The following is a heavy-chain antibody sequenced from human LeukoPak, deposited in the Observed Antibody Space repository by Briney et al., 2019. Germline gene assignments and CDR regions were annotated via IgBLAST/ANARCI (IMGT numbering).Heavy chain of an antibody. Sequence: ASVKVSCKASGYTFTSYGISWVRQAPGQGLEWMGWISAYNGNTNYAQKLQGRVTMTTDTSTSTAYMELRSLRPDDTAIYYCARGAGLSSTWDGPRDYWGQGTLVTVSS. CDR1: GYTFTSYG. CDR2: ISAYNGNT. CDR3: ARGAGLSSTWDGPRDY. V-gene: IGHV1-18*01. J-gene: IGHJ4*02. D-gene: IGHD6-13*01.